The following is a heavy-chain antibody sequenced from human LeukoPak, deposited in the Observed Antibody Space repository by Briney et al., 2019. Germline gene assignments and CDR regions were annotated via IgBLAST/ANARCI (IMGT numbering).Heavy chain of an antibody. CDR1: GYSFTSYW. D-gene: IGHD3-22*01. CDR2: IDPSDSYT. Sequence: RGESLKISCKGSGYSFTSYWISWVRQMPGKGLEWMGRIDPSDSYTNYSPSFQGHVTISADKSIGTAYLQWSSLKASDTAMYYCARHAPNYYDSSGYYYGYFQHWGQGTLVTVSS. J-gene: IGHJ1*01. CDR3: ARHAPNYYDSSGYYYGYFQH. V-gene: IGHV5-10-1*01.